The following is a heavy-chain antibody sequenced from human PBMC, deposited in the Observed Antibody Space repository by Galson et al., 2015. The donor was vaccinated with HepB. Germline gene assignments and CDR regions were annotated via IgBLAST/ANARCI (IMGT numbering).Heavy chain of an antibody. CDR3: ARLSDCSGGTCNFGWFGMDV. V-gene: IGHV3-11*01. Sequence: SLRLSCAASGFTFSNYHMTWIRQAPGKGLAWLSYFAGSSSTIYYASSLKGRFTISRDNAKDLLYLQMNGLTAEDTAVYHCARLSDCSGGTCNFGWFGMDVWGQGTTVTVS. D-gene: IGHD2-15*01. CDR1: GFTFSNYH. CDR2: FAGSSSTI. J-gene: IGHJ6*02.